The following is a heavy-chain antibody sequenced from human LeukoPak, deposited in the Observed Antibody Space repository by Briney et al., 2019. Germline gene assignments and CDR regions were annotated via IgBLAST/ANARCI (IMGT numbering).Heavy chain of an antibody. CDR2: INPSGGST. D-gene: IGHD2-15*01. CDR1: GYTCTRNY. J-gene: IGHJ4*02. CDR3: ALVAATPRGVYYFDY. V-gene: IGHV1-46*03. Sequence: ASVKVFCKASGYTCTRNYMHWVRHAPGQGLEWMGIINPSGGSTSYAQKFQGRVTMTRDTSTSTVYMELSSLRSEDTAVYYCALVAATPRGVYYFDYWGQGTLVSVSS.